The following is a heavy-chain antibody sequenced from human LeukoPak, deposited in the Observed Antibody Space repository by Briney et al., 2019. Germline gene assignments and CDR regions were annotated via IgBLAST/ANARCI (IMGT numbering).Heavy chain of an antibody. J-gene: IGHJ4*02. D-gene: IGHD3-10*01. V-gene: IGHV4-34*01. Sequence: SETLSLTCAVYGGSFSGYYWSWIRQPPGKGLEWIGEINHSGSTNYNPSLKSRVTISVDTSKNQFSLKLSSVTAADTAVYYCASWFRRYLDYWGQGTLVTVSS. CDR2: INHSGST. CDR1: GGSFSGYY. CDR3: ASWFRRYLDY.